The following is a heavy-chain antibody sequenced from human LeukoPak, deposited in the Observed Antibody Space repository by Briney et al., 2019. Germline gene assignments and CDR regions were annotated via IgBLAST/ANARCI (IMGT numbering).Heavy chain of an antibody. Sequence: GGSLRLSCAASGFTFSSYSMNWVHQAPGKGLEWVSSIATSSSTHIYYADSVKGRFTISRDNAKNSLSLQMNSLRGEDTAVYYCAREGPVDCSSTSCYADYWGQGTLVTVSS. CDR2: IATSSSTHI. CDR1: GFTFSSYS. V-gene: IGHV3-21*01. J-gene: IGHJ4*02. D-gene: IGHD2-2*01. CDR3: AREGPVDCSSTSCYADY.